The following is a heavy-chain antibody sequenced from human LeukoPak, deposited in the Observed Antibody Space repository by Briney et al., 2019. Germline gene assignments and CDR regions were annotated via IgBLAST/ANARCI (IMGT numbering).Heavy chain of an antibody. J-gene: IGHJ4*02. CDR2: IYTSGST. Sequence: PSETLSLTCTVSGGSISSGSYYWSWIRQPAGKGLEWIGRIYTSGSTNYNPSLKSRVTISVDTSKNQFSLKLSSVTAADTAVYYCARSERGYFLFDYWGQGTLVTVSP. D-gene: IGHD2/OR15-2a*01. V-gene: IGHV4-61*02. CDR3: ARSERGYFLFDY. CDR1: GGSISSGSYY.